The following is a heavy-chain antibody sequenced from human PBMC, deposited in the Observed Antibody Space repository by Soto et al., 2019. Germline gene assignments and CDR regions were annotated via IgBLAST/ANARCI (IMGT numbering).Heavy chain of an antibody. CDR2: IKQDGSEK. Sequence: GGSLRLSCAASGFTFSNHWVNWIRQTPGRGLEWLAVIKQDGSEKYYVDSVKGRFTVSRDNAMNSAYLQMNSLRVDDTAVYYCARDWYMDYWGQGTLVTVSS. V-gene: IGHV3-7*04. CDR1: GFTFSNHW. CDR3: ARDWYMDY. D-gene: IGHD1-20*01. J-gene: IGHJ4*02.